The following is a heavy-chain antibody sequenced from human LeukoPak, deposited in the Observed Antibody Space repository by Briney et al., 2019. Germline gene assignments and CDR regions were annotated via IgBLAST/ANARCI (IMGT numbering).Heavy chain of an antibody. CDR2: INPNSGGT. Sequence: ASVKVSCKASGYTFTGYYMHWVRQAPGQGLEWMGWINPNSGGTNYAQKFQGRVTMTRDTSISTAYMELSRLRSDDTAVYYCARETSTVLLWFGTPDYWGQGTLVTVSS. CDR3: ARETSTVLLWFGTPDY. J-gene: IGHJ4*02. CDR1: GYTFTGYY. D-gene: IGHD3-10*01. V-gene: IGHV1-2*02.